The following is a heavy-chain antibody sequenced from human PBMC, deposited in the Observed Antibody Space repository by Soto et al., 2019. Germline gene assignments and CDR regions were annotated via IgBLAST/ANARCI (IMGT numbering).Heavy chain of an antibody. D-gene: IGHD3-10*01. CDR3: AHSLGVIFAFDI. V-gene: IGHV2-5*01. CDR1: GFSLITSGLG. J-gene: IGHJ3*02. Sequence: SGPTLVNPTQTLTLTFTFSGFSLITSGLGVGWIRQPPGKALEWLALIYWNDDKRYSPSLKSRLTITKDTSKNQVVLTMTNMDPVDTATYYCAHSLGVIFAFDIWGQGTMVTVSS. CDR2: IYWNDDK.